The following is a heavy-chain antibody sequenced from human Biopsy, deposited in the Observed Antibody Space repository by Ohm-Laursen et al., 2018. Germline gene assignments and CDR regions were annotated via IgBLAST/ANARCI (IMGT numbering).Heavy chain of an antibody. J-gene: IGHJ4*02. CDR2: INPNNDNT. CDR1: AYSFTNYY. D-gene: IGHD1-20*01. CDR3: ARGPRGLVAITAAAYYFDF. Sequence: SVKVSCKASAYSFTNYYLHWVRQAPGQGLQWLGRINPNNDNTVYAQQFQGRVTMTKDTSTSTVYMDLSSLTFDDSAVYYCARGPRGLVAITAAAYYFDFWGQGNLVTVPS. V-gene: IGHV1-46*01.